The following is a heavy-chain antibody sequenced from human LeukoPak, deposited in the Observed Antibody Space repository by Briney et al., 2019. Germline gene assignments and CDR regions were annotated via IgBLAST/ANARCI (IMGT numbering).Heavy chain of an antibody. J-gene: IGHJ5*02. V-gene: IGHV1-8*01. CDR1: GYTFTSYD. CDR3: ARGYYDSSGYVP. CDR2: MNPNSGNT. D-gene: IGHD3-22*01. Sequence: ASVNVSCKASGYTFTSYDINWVRQATGQGLEWMEWMNPNSGNTGYAQKFQGRVTMTRNTSISTAYMELSSLRSEDTAVYYCARGYYDSSGYVPWGQGTLVTVSS.